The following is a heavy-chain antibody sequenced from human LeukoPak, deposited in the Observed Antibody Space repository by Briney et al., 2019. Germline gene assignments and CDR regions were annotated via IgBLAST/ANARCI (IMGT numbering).Heavy chain of an antibody. CDR2: ISGSGVST. Sequence: GGSLRLSCAASGFTFSNYAMNWVRQAPGKGLEWVSVISGSGVSTYYADSVKGRFTISRDSAKNSLYLQMNSLRAEDTALYYCARDPRRYYDSSGYLGDYWGQGTLVTVSS. J-gene: IGHJ4*02. CDR3: ARDPRRYYDSSGYLGDY. V-gene: IGHV3-23*01. D-gene: IGHD3-22*01. CDR1: GFTFSNYA.